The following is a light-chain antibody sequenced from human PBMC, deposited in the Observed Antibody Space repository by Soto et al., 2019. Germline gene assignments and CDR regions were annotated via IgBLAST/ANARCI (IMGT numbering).Light chain of an antibody. CDR3: QQYGTSLPIT. CDR1: QSVSNDF. V-gene: IGKV3-20*01. CDR2: AAS. Sequence: EIVLTQSPGILCLSPGERATLSCRASQSVSNDFLAWYQQKPGQAPRLVIYAASTRATGIPDRFRGSGSGTEFTLTISRLEPGDFAVYFCQQYGTSLPITFGQGTRLEIK. J-gene: IGKJ5*01.